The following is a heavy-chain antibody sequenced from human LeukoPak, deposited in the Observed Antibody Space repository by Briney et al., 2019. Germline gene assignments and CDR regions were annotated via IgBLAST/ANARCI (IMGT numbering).Heavy chain of an antibody. J-gene: IGHJ4*02. CDR2: ISGSGGST. CDR1: GFTFSSYA. D-gene: IGHD3-9*01. CDR3: AKDSPRGYFDWLLFTFDY. V-gene: IGHV3-23*01. Sequence: PGGSLRLSCAASGFTFSSYAMSWVRRAPGKGLEWVSAISGSGGSTYYADSVKGRFTISRDNSKNTLYLQMNSLRAEDTAVYYCAKDSPRGYFDWLLFTFDYWGQGTLVTVSS.